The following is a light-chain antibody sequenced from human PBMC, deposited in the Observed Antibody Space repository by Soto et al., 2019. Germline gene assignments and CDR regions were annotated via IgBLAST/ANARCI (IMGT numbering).Light chain of an antibody. CDR3: QKYSSAPIT. J-gene: IGKJ3*01. CDR2: AAS. CDR1: QGIRNY. Sequence: DIQMTQSPSSLSASVGDRVTITCRASQGIRNYLAWYQQKPGKVPKLLIYAASPLQSGVPSRFSGSGSGTDFTLTISSLRPEDVATYYCQKYSSAPITFGPGTKVDIK. V-gene: IGKV1-27*01.